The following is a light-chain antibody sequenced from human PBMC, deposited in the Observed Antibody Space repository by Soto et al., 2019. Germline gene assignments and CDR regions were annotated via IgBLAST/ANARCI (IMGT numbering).Light chain of an antibody. CDR3: QQYSMSPNT. CDR2: GAS. V-gene: IGKV3D-15*02. CDR1: QSVDIS. Sequence: EIVLKQSPATLSVSPVEIVTLSVMASQSVDISLAWYQQKPGQAPRLLIYGASTRATGIPDRFSGSGSGTDFSLTIRGLKPEDFAVYYCQQYSMSPNTFGQGTRLEIK. J-gene: IGKJ5*01.